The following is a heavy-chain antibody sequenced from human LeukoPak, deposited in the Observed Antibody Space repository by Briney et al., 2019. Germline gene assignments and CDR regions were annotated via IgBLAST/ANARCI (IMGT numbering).Heavy chain of an antibody. Sequence: ASVKVSCKVSGYTLTELSMHWVRQAPGKGLEWMGGFDPEDGETIYAQKFQGRVTMTEDTSTDTAYMELSSLRSEDTAVYYCVTRPSYYYDSSGYYYERNWFDPWGQGTLVIVSS. CDR3: VTRPSYYYDSSGYYYERNWFDP. CDR2: FDPEDGET. D-gene: IGHD3-22*01. V-gene: IGHV1-24*01. CDR1: GYTLTELS. J-gene: IGHJ5*02.